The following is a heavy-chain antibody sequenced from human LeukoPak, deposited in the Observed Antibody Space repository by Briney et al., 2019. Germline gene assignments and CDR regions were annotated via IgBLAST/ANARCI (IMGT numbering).Heavy chain of an antibody. CDR1: GFTFSSYG. CDR3: AKLTMIVVDPTNWFDP. Sequence: PGGSLRLSCAASGFTFSSYGMHWVRQAPGKGLEWVAFIRYDGSNKYYADSVKGRFTISRDNSKNTLYLQMNSLRAEDTAVYYCAKLTMIVVDPTNWFDPWGQGTLVTVSS. CDR2: IRYDGSNK. J-gene: IGHJ5*02. V-gene: IGHV3-30*02. D-gene: IGHD3-22*01.